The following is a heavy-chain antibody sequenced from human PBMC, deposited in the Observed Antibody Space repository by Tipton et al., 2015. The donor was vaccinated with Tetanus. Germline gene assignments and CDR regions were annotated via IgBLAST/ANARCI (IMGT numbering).Heavy chain of an antibody. J-gene: IGHJ6*02. CDR2: IDPNSGGT. V-gene: IGHV1-2*02. Sequence: QLVQSGAEVKKPGASVKVSCKASGYTFTGYYIYWVRQDPGQGLEWMGWIDPNSGGTVDAQKFQGRVTMTRDTSISTAYMERRSLRSDDTAVYYCARERGDYIYCGIDAWGPGTPVSVS. D-gene: IGHD2-21*01. CDR1: GYTFTGYY. CDR3: ARERGDYIYCGIDA.